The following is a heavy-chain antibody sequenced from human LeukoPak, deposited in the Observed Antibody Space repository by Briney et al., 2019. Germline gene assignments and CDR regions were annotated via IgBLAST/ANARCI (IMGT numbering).Heavy chain of an antibody. CDR1: GYTFTDYY. Sequence: ASVTVSCKTSGYTFTDYYIHWARHAPGQGLEWMGWINPNSGETNSAQKFQGRVTITGDTSISTAYMQLSRVTADDTAIYYCARDRDYSKNEMGFDYWGQGTLVTVSS. CDR2: INPNSGET. J-gene: IGHJ4*02. CDR3: ARDRDYSKNEMGFDY. D-gene: IGHD4-11*01. V-gene: IGHV1-2*02.